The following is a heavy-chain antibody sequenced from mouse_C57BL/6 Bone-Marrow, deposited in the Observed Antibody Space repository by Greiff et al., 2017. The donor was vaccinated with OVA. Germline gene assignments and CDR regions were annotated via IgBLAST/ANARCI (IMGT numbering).Heavy chain of an antibody. V-gene: IGHV1-20*01. CDR3: ARGFITHQYYFDY. CDR1: GYSFTGYF. D-gene: IGHD1-1*01. J-gene: IGHJ2*01. Sequence: VQLKQSGPELVKPGDSVKISCKASGYSFTGYFMNWVMQSHGKSLEWIGRINPYNGDTFYNQKFKGKATLTVDKSSSTAHMELRSLTSEDSAVYYCARGFITHQYYFDYWGQGTTLTVSS. CDR2: INPYNGDT.